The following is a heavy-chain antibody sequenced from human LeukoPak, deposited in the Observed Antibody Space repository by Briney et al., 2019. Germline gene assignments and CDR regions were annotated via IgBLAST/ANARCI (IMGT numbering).Heavy chain of an antibody. D-gene: IGHD3-16*01. CDR1: GGSFSGYY. Sequence: SETLSLTCAVYGGSFSGYYWSWSRQPPGKGLEWSGEINHSGSTNYNPSLKSRVTISVDTSKNQFSLKLSSVTAADTAVYYCASSGGVKGDFNWFDPWGQGTLVTVSS. CDR2: INHSGST. V-gene: IGHV4-34*01. J-gene: IGHJ5*02. CDR3: ASSGGVKGDFNWFDP.